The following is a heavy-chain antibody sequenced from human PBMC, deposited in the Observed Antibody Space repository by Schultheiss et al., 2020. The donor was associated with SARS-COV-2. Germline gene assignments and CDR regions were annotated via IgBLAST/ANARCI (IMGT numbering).Heavy chain of an antibody. D-gene: IGHD3-10*01. J-gene: IGHJ5*02. CDR3: ARDYYYGSGELLSQHNWFDP. CDR2: INPSGGST. V-gene: IGHV1-46*03. Sequence: ASVKVSCKASGGTFSSYAISWVRQAPGQGLEWMGIINPSGGSTSYAQKFQGRVTMTRDTSTSTVYMELSSLRSEDTAVYYCARDYYYGSGELLSQHNWFDPWGQGTLVTVSS. CDR1: GGTFSSYA.